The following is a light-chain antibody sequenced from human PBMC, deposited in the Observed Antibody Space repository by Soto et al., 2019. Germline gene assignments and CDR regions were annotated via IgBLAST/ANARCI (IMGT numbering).Light chain of an antibody. J-gene: IGKJ1*01. CDR1: QSVSSY. CDR3: KQRQNWPWT. V-gene: IGKV3-11*01. CDR2: DTS. Sequence: EIVLTQSPATLSLSPGERASLSCRASQSVSSYLAWYQQKPGQAPRLLIYDTSNRATGIPARFSGSGSGTDFTLTISSLEPEDFAVYYCKQRQNWPWTFGQGTNVEIK.